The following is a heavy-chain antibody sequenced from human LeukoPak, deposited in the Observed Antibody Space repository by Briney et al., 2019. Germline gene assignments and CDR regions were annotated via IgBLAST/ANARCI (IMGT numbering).Heavy chain of an antibody. V-gene: IGHV3-21*03. J-gene: IGHJ4*02. CDR2: ISSSSSYI. CDR3: AREGTGLELRLDFDY. Sequence: GGSLRLSCAASGFTFSSYEMDWVRQAPGKGLEWVSSISSSSSYIYYADSVKGRFSISRDNAKNSLYLQMNSLRAEDTAVYYCAREGTGLELRLDFDYWGQGTLVTVSP. D-gene: IGHD1-7*01. CDR1: GFTFSSYE.